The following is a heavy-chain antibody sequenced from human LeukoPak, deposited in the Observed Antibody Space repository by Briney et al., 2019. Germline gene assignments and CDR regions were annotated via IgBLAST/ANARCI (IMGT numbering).Heavy chain of an antibody. CDR3: ARDYGDYFPHY. J-gene: IGHJ4*02. D-gene: IGHD4-17*01. CDR2: IKQGGSEK. CDR1: GFTFSSYW. Sequence: GGSLRLSCAASGFTFSSYWMSWVRQAPGKGLEWVANIKQGGSEKYYVDSVKGRFTISRDNAKNSLYLQMNSLRAEDTAVYYCARDYGDYFPHYWGQGTLVTVSS. V-gene: IGHV3-7*01.